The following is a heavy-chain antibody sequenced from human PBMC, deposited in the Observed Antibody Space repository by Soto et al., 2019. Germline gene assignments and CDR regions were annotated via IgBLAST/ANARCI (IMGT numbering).Heavy chain of an antibody. CDR3: ARDETSGIVLVPAAIVGPMDV. CDR2: ISAYNGNT. D-gene: IGHD2-2*02. CDR1: GYTFTNYG. Sequence: ASVKVSCKASGYTFTNYGISWVRQAPGQGLEWMGWISAYNGNTKYAQKLQGRVTMTTDTSTSTAYMELSSLRSEDTAVYYCARDETSGIVLVPAAIVGPMDVWGQGTTVTVSS. V-gene: IGHV1-18*01. J-gene: IGHJ6*02.